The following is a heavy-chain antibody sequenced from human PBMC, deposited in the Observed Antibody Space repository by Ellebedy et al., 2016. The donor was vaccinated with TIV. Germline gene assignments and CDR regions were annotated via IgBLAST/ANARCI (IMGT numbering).Heavy chain of an antibody. Sequence: GGSLRLSCAASGFTFSSYSMSWVRQAPGKGLEWVASINQDGSEKYYVDSVKGQFTISRDNAKKSLYLQMNSLRTEDTAVYYCATQSSGRYSLWFDCWGQGTLVTVSS. V-gene: IGHV3-7*01. J-gene: IGHJ4*02. CDR1: GFTFSSYS. CDR3: ATQSSGRYSLWFDC. CDR2: INQDGSEK. D-gene: IGHD1-26*01.